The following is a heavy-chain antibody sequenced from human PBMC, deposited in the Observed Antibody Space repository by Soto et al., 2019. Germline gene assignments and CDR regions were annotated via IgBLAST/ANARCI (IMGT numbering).Heavy chain of an antibody. Sequence: PSGTLSLTCAVYGGSFSGYCWSWIRQPPGKGLEWIGEINHSGSTNYNPSLKSRVTISVDTSKNQFSLKLSSVTAADTAVYYCARRPWLRDYVIRQWLALDYWGQGTLVTVSS. CDR1: GGSFSGYC. J-gene: IGHJ4*02. D-gene: IGHD6-19*01. V-gene: IGHV4-34*01. CDR3: ARRPWLRDYVIRQWLALDY. CDR2: INHSGST.